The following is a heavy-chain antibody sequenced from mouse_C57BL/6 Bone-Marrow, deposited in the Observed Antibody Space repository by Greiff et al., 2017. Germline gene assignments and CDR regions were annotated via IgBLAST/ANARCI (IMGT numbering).Heavy chain of an antibody. CDR3: ARHEKLRYLFAY. CDR1: GYTFTEYT. J-gene: IGHJ3*01. CDR2: FYPGSGSI. Sequence: QVQLQQSGAELVKPGASVKLSCKASGYTFTEYTIHWVKQRSGQGLEWIWWFYPGSGSIKYNEKFKDKATLTADKSSSTVYMELSILTSEASAVYFCARHEKLRYLFAYWGQGTLVTVSA. V-gene: IGHV1-62-2*01. D-gene: IGHD1-1*01.